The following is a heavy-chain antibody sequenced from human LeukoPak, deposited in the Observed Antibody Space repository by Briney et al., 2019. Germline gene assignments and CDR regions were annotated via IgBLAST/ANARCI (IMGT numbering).Heavy chain of an antibody. CDR3: ARDVVSYASDY. Sequence: ASVTVSCRTSGYIFTKYGVSWVRHAPGQGLEWMGWISGYDANTNYPQKFQGRVTMTIDRSTTTAYMELRSLRSDDTAVYYCARDVVSYASDYWGQGTLVTVSS. CDR2: ISGYDANT. D-gene: IGHD2-2*01. V-gene: IGHV1-18*01. CDR1: GYIFTKYG. J-gene: IGHJ4*02.